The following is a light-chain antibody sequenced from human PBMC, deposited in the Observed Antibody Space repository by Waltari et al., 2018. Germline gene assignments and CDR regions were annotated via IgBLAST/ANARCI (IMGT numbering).Light chain of an antibody. J-gene: IGLJ1*01. CDR3: SSYTSSSTKV. CDR1: SSDCGGYNY. V-gene: IGLV2-14*01. Sequence: QSALTQPASVSASPGPSITISCTATSSDCGGYNYVSWYQQHPGKAPKLMIYEVSNRPSGVSNRFSGSKSGNTASLTISGLQAEDEADYYCSSYTSSSTKVFGTGTKVTVL. CDR2: EVS.